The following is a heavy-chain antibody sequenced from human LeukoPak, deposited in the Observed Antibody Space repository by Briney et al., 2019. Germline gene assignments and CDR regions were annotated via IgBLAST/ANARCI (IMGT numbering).Heavy chain of an antibody. V-gene: IGHV1-18*01. D-gene: IGHD6-13*01. CDR3: ARDVAAAGTRDNWFDP. CDR2: INSNNGNT. J-gene: IGHJ5*02. Sequence: GASVKVSCKASGYTFTSYGISWVRQAPGQGLEWMGWINSNNGNTNYEQKFQGRVTMTTDTSTSTAYMELSSLRSEDTAVYYCARDVAAAGTRDNWFDPWGQGTLVTVSS. CDR1: GYTFTSYG.